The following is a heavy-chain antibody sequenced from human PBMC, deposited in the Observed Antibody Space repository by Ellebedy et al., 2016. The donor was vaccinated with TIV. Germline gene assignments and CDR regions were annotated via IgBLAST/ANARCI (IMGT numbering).Heavy chain of an antibody. D-gene: IGHD1-26*01. CDR1: GFGFSDYY. CDR2: ISTGGSYT. J-gene: IGHJ4*02. Sequence: GESLKISCVASGFGFSDYYMSWIRQTPGKGLEWISYISTGGSYTNYADSVKGRFTISRDDAGSSLYLQMNSLTAEDTALYYCARELGAGGATMTVGYWGQGTLVTVSS. CDR3: ARELGAGGATMTVGY. V-gene: IGHV3-11*06.